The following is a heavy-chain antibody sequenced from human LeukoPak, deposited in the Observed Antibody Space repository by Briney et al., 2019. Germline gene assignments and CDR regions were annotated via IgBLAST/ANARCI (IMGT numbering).Heavy chain of an antibody. J-gene: IGHJ6*02. Sequence: PGRSLRLSCVASGFTFGDHAMHWVRQAPGKGLEWVSSISSSSSYIYYADSVKGRSTISRDNAKNSLYLQMNSLRAEDTAVYYCARNPPRLQPGGYDFPLPLNYYGMDVWGQGTTVTVSS. CDR2: ISSSSSYI. CDR1: GFTFGDHA. CDR3: ARNPPRLQPGGYDFPLPLNYYGMDV. V-gene: IGHV3-21*01. D-gene: IGHD5-12*01.